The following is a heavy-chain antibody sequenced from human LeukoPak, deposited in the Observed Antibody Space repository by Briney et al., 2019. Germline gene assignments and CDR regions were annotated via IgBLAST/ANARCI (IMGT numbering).Heavy chain of an antibody. Sequence: PGGSLRLSCAASGFTVSSNYMSWVRQAPGKGLEWVSSISSSSSYIYYADSVKGRFTISRDNAKNSLYLQMNSLRAEDTAVYYCARVGPWFGELSYSDYWGQGTLVTVSS. CDR2: ISSSSSYI. D-gene: IGHD3-10*01. CDR1: GFTVSSNY. CDR3: ARVGPWFGELSYSDY. J-gene: IGHJ4*02. V-gene: IGHV3-21*01.